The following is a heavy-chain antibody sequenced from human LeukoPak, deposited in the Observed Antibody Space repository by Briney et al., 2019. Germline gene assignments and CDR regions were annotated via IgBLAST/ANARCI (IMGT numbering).Heavy chain of an antibody. CDR3: ARWVTMNRGAFDI. CDR2: ISGSGGST. J-gene: IGHJ3*02. D-gene: IGHD3-22*01. Sequence: GGSLRLSCAASRFTFSSYAMSWVRQAPGEGLEWVSAISGSGGSTYYADSVKGRFTISRDNSKNTLYLQMNSLRAEDTAVYYCARWVTMNRGAFDIWGQGTMVTVSS. V-gene: IGHV3-23*01. CDR1: RFTFSSYA.